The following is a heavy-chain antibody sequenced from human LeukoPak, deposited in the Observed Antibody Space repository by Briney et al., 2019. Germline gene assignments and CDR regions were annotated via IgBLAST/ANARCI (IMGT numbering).Heavy chain of an antibody. Sequence: SETLSLTCTVSGGSISSSSYYWGWIRQPPGKGLEWIGSIYYSGSTYYNPSLKSRVTISVDTSKNQFSLKLSSVTAADTAVYYCARQGDSSGWYERNWFDPWGQGTLVTVSS. CDR2: IYYSGST. CDR1: GGSISSSSYY. J-gene: IGHJ5*02. CDR3: ARQGDSSGWYERNWFDP. V-gene: IGHV4-39*01. D-gene: IGHD6-19*01.